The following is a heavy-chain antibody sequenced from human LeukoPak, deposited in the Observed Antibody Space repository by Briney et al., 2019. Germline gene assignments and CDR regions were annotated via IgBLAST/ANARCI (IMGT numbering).Heavy chain of an antibody. J-gene: IGHJ6*02. CDR3: ARDDIVVVPAAISYGMDV. CDR2: IWYDGSNK. D-gene: IGHD2-2*01. V-gene: IGHV3-33*01. CDR1: GFTFSSYG. Sequence: GGSLRLSCAASGFTFSSYGMHWVRQAPGKGLEWVAVIWYDGSNKYYADSVKGRFTISRDNSKNTLYLQMNSLRAEDTAVYYCARDDIVVVPAAISYGMDVWGQGTTVTVSS.